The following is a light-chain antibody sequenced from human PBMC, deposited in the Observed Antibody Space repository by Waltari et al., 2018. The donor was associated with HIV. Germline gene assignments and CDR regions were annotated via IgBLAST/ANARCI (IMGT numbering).Light chain of an antibody. J-gene: IGLJ3*02. CDR3: CSYGGDDTLV. Sequence: QSALTQPASVSGSLGQSITISCPGASTNVGSYSLFSWYQNRPGQAPTLIIYDHSKRPLGISSRFSGSKSGNTASLTISGLQSEDEADYYCCSYGGDDTLVFGGGTKVTAL. CDR1: STNVGSYSL. CDR2: DHS. V-gene: IGLV2-23*01.